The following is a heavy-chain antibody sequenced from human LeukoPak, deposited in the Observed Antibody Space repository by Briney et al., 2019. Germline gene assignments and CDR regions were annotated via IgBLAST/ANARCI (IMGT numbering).Heavy chain of an antibody. Sequence: PGGSLRLSCAASGFTFSNYWMNWVRQAPGKGLEWVANINQDGSATGYVDSVKGRFTISRDNAKNSLYLQMNSLRVEDTAVFYCVKVKDVNADITFQHWGQGTQVTVSS. CDR1: GFTFSNYW. V-gene: IGHV3-7*01. J-gene: IGHJ1*01. CDR3: VKVKDVNADITFQH. CDR2: INQDGSAT. D-gene: IGHD3-9*01.